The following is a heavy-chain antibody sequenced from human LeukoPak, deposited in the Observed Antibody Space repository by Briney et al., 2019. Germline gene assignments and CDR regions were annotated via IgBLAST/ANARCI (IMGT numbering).Heavy chain of an antibody. CDR2: INTNTGNP. J-gene: IGHJ6*03. CDR3: ARGVRQQLTLYYYYYYMDV. V-gene: IGHV7-4-1*02. Sequence: GASVKVSCKASGCTFTSYAMNWVRQAPGQGLEWMGWINTNTGNPTYAQGFTGRFVFSLDTSVSTAYLQISSLKAEDTAVYYCARGVRQQLTLYYYYYYMDVWGKGTTVTVSS. CDR1: GCTFTSYA. D-gene: IGHD6-13*01.